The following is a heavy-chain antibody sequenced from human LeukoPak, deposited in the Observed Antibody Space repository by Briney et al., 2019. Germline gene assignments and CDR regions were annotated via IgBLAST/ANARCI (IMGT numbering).Heavy chain of an antibody. CDR3: ARVLLEHEYFDY. D-gene: IGHD1/OR15-1a*01. V-gene: IGHV3-11*04. CDR2: ISSSGSTI. Sequence: PGGSLRLPCAASGFTFSDYYMSWIRQAPGKGLEWVSYISSSGSTIYYADSVKGRFTISRDNAKNSLYLQMNSLRAEDTAVYYCARVLLEHEYFDYWGQGTLVTVSS. CDR1: GFTFSDYY. J-gene: IGHJ4*02.